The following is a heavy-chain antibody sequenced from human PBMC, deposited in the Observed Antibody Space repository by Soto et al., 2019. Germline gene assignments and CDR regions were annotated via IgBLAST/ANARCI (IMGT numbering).Heavy chain of an antibody. CDR2: FDPEDGET. CDR3: ATDVSRYSSGWYVF. J-gene: IGHJ4*02. V-gene: IGHV1-24*01. Sequence: ASVKVSCKVSGYTLTELSMHWVRQAPGKGLEWMGGFDPEDGETIYAQKFQGRVTMTEDTSTDTAYMELSSLRSEDTAVYYCATDVSRYSSGWYVFWGQGTLVTVSS. CDR1: GYTLTELS. D-gene: IGHD6-19*01.